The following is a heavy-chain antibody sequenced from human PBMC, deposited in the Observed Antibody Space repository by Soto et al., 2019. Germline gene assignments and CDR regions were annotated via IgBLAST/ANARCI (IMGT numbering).Heavy chain of an antibody. Sequence: GGSLRLSCAASGFTFSSYGMHWVRQAPGKALEWVAAIWYDGSNKYYADSVKGRFTISRDNSKNTLYLQMNSLRAEDTAVYYCARDPAAMVTGAYYYYGMYVWGQGSTVTVSS. D-gene: IGHD5-18*01. CDR3: ARDPAAMVTGAYYYYGMYV. CDR2: IWYDGSNK. CDR1: GFTFSSYG. J-gene: IGHJ6*02. V-gene: IGHV3-33*01.